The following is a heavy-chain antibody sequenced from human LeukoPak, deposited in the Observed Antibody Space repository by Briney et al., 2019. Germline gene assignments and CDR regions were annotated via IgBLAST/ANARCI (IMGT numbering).Heavy chain of an antibody. CDR1: GFTFSSYS. Sequence: PGGSLRLSCAASGFTFSSYSTNWVRQAPGKGLEWVSSISSSSSYIYYADSVKGRFTISRDNAKNSLYLQMNSLRAEDTAVYYCARDKGLYQLLFGIDYWGQGTLVTVSS. V-gene: IGHV3-21*01. J-gene: IGHJ4*02. CDR2: ISSSSSYI. CDR3: ARDKGLYQLLFGIDY. D-gene: IGHD2-2*01.